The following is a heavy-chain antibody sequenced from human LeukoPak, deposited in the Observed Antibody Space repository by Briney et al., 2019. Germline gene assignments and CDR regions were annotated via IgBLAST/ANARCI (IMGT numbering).Heavy chain of an antibody. CDR1: GYTFTSYG. V-gene: IGHV1-18*01. Sequence: GASVRVSCKASGYTFTSYGISWVRQAPGQGLEWMGWISAYNGNTNYAQKLQGRVTMTTDTSTSTAYMELRSLRSDDTAVYYCARDIYCSSTSCWTGFDPWGQGTLVTVSS. CDR3: ARDIYCSSTSCWTGFDP. CDR2: ISAYNGNT. D-gene: IGHD2-2*01. J-gene: IGHJ5*02.